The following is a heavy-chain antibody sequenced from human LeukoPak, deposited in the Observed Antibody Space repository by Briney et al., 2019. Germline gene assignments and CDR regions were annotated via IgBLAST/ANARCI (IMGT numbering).Heavy chain of an antibody. CDR1: GFIFDDYG. D-gene: IGHD5-18*01. CDR3: ANRRGTAMLFDY. V-gene: IGHV3-23*01. Sequence: PGGSLRLSCAAFGFIFDDYGMSWVRQAPGKGLEWVSGISGSGGSTYYADSVKGRFTISRDNSKNTLYLQMNSLRVEDTAVYYCANRRGTAMLFDYWGQGTLVTVSS. J-gene: IGHJ4*02. CDR2: ISGSGGST.